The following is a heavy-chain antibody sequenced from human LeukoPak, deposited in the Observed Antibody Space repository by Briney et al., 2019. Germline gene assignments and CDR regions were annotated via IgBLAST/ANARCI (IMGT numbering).Heavy chain of an antibody. CDR2: IYYSGST. J-gene: IGHJ6*02. CDR3: ARDSAWPYYGMDV. Sequence: PSETLSLTCTVSGASINSGGYYWSWIRQHPGKGLEWIGYIYYSGSTYYNPSLKSRVTISVDTSKNQFSLKLSSVTAADTAVYYCARDSAWPYYGMDVWGQGTTVTVSS. V-gene: IGHV4-31*03. CDR1: GASINSGGYY. D-gene: IGHD1-26*01.